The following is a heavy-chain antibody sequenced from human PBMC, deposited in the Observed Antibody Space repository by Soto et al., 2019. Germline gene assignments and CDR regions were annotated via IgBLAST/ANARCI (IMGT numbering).Heavy chain of an antibody. CDR3: ARDSCGTDFGVVETPFDP. V-gene: IGHV1-69*08. D-gene: IGHD3-3*01. CDR1: GGTFSGYT. J-gene: IGHJ5*02. Sequence: QVQLGQFGAEVKKPGSSWKVSSRAFGGTFSGYTISWVGRAPGQGLGWMGGIIPILGIANYAQKFQGRVTITADKSTSTAYMELSSLRSEDTAVYYCARDSCGTDFGVVETPFDPWGQGTLVTVSS. CDR2: IIPILGIA.